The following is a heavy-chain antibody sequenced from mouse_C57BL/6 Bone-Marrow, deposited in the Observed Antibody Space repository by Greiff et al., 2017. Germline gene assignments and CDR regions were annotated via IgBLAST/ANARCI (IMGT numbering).Heavy chain of an antibody. D-gene: IGHD4-1*01. Sequence: VQLQQSGAELVKPGASVKLSCKASGYTCTEYTIQWGKQRSGQGLEGIGWFYTGSGRIKDNEKVKDKAKLTADKSSSTVYMELSRLTSEDSAVYFCARHEDDWDVRFAYWGQGTLVTVSA. CDR3: ARHEDDWDVRFAY. J-gene: IGHJ3*01. CDR1: GYTCTEYT. V-gene: IGHV1-62-2*01. CDR2: FYTGSGRI.